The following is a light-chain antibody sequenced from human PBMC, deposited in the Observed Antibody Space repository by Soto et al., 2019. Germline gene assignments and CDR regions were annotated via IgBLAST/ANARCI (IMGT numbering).Light chain of an antibody. Sequence: QSVLTQPASVSGSPGQSITISCTGTSSDVGSYNLVSWYQQHPGKAPKLMIYEGSKRPSGVSNRFSGSKSGNTASLTISGLQAEDEADYYCCSYAGIGTLFGGGTKLTVL. CDR2: EGS. J-gene: IGLJ2*01. V-gene: IGLV2-23*01. CDR1: SSDVGSYNL. CDR3: CSYAGIGTL.